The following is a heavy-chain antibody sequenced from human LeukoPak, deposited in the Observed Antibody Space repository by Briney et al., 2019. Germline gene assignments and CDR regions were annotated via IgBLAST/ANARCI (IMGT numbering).Heavy chain of an antibody. Sequence: GASVKVSCKASGYTFTSYGISWVRQAPGQGLEWMGWISAYNGNTNYAQKLQGRVTMTEDTSTDTAYMELSSLRSEDTAVYYCATWPVSAPFDYWGQGTLVTVSS. D-gene: IGHD6-19*01. V-gene: IGHV1-18*01. CDR3: ATWPVSAPFDY. CDR2: ISAYNGNT. J-gene: IGHJ4*02. CDR1: GYTFTSYG.